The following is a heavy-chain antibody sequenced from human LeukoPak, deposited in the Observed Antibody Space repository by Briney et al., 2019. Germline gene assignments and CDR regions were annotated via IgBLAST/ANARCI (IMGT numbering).Heavy chain of an antibody. CDR1: GGSTSSSGYY. CDR2: IYYSGTT. CDR3: ARDTVRGYYYGMDV. Sequence: SETLSLTCTVSGGSTSSSGYYWSWLRQHPGKGLEWIGYIYYSGTTYYNPSLKSRVTISVDTSKNQFSLKLFSVTAADTAVYYCARDTVRGYYYGMDVWGQGTTVTVSS. J-gene: IGHJ6*02. V-gene: IGHV4-31*03. D-gene: IGHD4-17*01.